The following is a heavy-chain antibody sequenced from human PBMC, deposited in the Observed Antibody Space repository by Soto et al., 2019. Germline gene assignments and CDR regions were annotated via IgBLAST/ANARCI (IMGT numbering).Heavy chain of an antibody. V-gene: IGHV3-53*01. CDR1: GFTVSSNY. Sequence: GGSLRLSCAASGFTVSSNYMSWVRQAPGKGLEWVSVIYSGGSTYYADSEKGRFTISRDNSKNTLYLQMNSLRAEDTAVYYCASQDIVATFDYWGQGTLVTVSS. D-gene: IGHD5-12*01. J-gene: IGHJ4*02. CDR3: ASQDIVATFDY. CDR2: IYSGGST.